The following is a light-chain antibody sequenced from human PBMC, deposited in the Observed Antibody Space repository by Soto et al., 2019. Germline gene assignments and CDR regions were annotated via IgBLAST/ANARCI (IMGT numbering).Light chain of an antibody. CDR2: GAS. CDR1: QSVSSNY. J-gene: IGKJ1*01. V-gene: IGKV3-20*01. Sequence: EIVLTQSPGTPSLSPGERATLSCRASQSVSSNYLAWYQQKPGQAPRLLIYGASSRAAGTPDRFSGSGSGTDFPLTISRLEPEDFAVYYCQPYGSSPLTFGQGTKVDIK. CDR3: QPYGSSPLT.